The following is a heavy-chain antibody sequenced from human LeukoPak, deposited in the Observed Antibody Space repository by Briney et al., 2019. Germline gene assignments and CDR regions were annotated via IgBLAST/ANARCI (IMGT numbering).Heavy chain of an antibody. Sequence: GGSLRLSCAASGFTFTDYALSWVRQAPGKGLEWGSAISGIGNAIFYADSVKGRFTISRDSSKNTLSLQMASLTAEDTAVYYCARHLATSGSYPLDYWGQGTLVTVSS. CDR1: GFTFTDYA. CDR3: ARHLATSGSYPLDY. CDR2: ISGIGNAI. V-gene: IGHV3-23*01. D-gene: IGHD2-15*01. J-gene: IGHJ4*02.